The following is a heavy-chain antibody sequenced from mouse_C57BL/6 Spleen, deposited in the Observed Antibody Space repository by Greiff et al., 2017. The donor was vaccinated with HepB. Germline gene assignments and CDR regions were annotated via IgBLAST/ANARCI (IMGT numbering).Heavy chain of an antibody. Sequence: EVQLQQSGPELVKPGASVKISCKASGYSFTGYYMHWVKQSHGNILDWIGYIYLYNGVSSYNQKFKGKATLTVDKSSSTAYMEHRSLTSEESAVFYWSRADWDGKYCDYWGQGTTLTVSS. CDR2: IYLYNGVS. J-gene: IGHJ2*01. D-gene: IGHD4-1*01. V-gene: IGHV1-31*01. CDR1: GYSFTGYY. CDR3: SRADWDGKYCDY.